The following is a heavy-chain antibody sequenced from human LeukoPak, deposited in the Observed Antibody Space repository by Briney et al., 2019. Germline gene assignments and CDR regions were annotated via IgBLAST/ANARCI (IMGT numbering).Heavy chain of an antibody. CDR1: GFTFSRYW. D-gene: IGHD6-13*01. CDR2: IKQDGSEK. J-gene: IGHJ4*02. Sequence: PGGSLRLSSAASGFTFSRYWMSWVRQAPGKGLEWVANIKQDGSEKYYVDSVKGRFTISRDNAKISLYLQMNSLRAEDTAIYYCARSAGSSGWYEGYYFDYWGQGTLVTVSS. V-gene: IGHV3-7*01. CDR3: ARSAGSSGWYEGYYFDY.